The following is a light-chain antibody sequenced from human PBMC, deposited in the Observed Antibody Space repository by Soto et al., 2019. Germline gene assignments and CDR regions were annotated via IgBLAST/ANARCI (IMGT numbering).Light chain of an antibody. CDR2: GAS. J-gene: IGKJ5*01. V-gene: IGKV3-11*01. Sequence: EIVMTQSPTIVSVSPGERATLSCRASQSVNSNLAWYQQKPGQAPRLLISGASTRATGIPARFSGSGSGTDFTLTISSLEPEDSAVYYCQQRNVWPPVTFGQGTRLEIK. CDR1: QSVNSN. CDR3: QQRNVWPPVT.